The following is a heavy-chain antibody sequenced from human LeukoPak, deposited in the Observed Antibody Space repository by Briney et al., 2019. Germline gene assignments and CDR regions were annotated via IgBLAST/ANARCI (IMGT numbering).Heavy chain of an antibody. Sequence: EASVKVSCKASGGTFSSYAVSWVRQAPGQGLEWMGGIIPIFGTANYAQKFQGRATITTDESTSTAYMELSSLRSEDTAVYYCARVGHCSGGSCNNYYYYYMDVWGKGTTVTVSS. CDR2: IIPIFGTA. CDR1: GGTFSSYA. CDR3: ARVGHCSGGSCNNYYYYYMDV. J-gene: IGHJ6*03. V-gene: IGHV1-69*05. D-gene: IGHD2-15*01.